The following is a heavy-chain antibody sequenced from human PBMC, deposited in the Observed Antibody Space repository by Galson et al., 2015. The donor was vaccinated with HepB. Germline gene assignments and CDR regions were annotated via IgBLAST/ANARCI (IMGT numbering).Heavy chain of an antibody. J-gene: IGHJ4*02. D-gene: IGHD6-13*01. CDR2: ISSSGSII. V-gene: IGHV3-48*01. Sequence: SLRLSCAASGFTFSSYSMNWVRQAPGKGLEWVSYISSSGSIIYYGDSVKGRFTISRDNAKNSLYLQMNSLRAEDTAVYYCAREKTAAAAEGYWGQGTLVIVSS. CDR1: GFTFSSYS. CDR3: AREKTAAAAEGY.